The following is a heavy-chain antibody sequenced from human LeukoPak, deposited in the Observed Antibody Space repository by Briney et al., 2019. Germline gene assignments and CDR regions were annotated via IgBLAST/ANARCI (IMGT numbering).Heavy chain of an antibody. D-gene: IGHD6-19*01. CDR2: INPSGGST. Sequence: GASVKVSCKASGYTFTSYYMHWVRQAPGQGLEWMGIINPSGGSTSYAQKFQGRVTMTRDTSTSTAYMELSSLRSEDTAVYYCARGLRSRSAVAATFDCWGQGTLVTVSS. V-gene: IGHV1-46*01. CDR1: GYTFTSYY. J-gene: IGHJ4*02. CDR3: ARGLRSRSAVAATFDC.